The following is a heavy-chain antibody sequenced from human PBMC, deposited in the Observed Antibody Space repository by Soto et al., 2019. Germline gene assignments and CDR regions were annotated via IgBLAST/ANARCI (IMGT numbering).Heavy chain of an antibody. CDR2: ISFDGSNK. D-gene: IGHD4-4*01. CDR1: LFTVSYGR. V-gene: IGHV3-30*03. Sequence: SLSSGPTLFTVSYGRAHLLLKSPGKGLEWVAVISFDGSNKYFADSVKGRFNISRHHSQTTLPLQMTSLRAEDTAVYHCARQVNPHINAFDNWGQGTMVTVSS. J-gene: IGHJ3*02. CDR3: ARQVNPHINAFDN.